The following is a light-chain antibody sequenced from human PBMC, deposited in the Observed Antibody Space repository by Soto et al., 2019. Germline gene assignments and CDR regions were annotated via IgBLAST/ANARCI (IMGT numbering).Light chain of an antibody. CDR2: AAS. J-gene: IGKJ2*01. CDR3: QQSYTTPRT. V-gene: IGKV1-39*01. Sequence: DLQMTQSPSSLSASVGDRVTITCRASQSISRHLNWYQQKPGKAPKLLISAASSLQSGVPSGFSGSGSGTDFTLTISSLQPGDFATYYCQQSYTTPRTFGQGTKLEIK. CDR1: QSISRH.